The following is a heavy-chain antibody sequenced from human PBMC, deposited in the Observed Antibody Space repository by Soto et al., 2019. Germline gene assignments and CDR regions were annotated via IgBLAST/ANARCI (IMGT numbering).Heavy chain of an antibody. D-gene: IGHD4-17*01. V-gene: IGHV3-21*01. CDR3: ARTAGGPHDYGDYVAFDI. J-gene: IGHJ3*02. CDR2: ISSSSSYI. Sequence: GGSLRLSCAASGFTFSSYSMNWVRQAPGKGLEWVSSISSSSSYIYYADSVKGRFTISRDNAKNSLYLQMNSLRAEDTAVYYCARTAGGPHDYGDYVAFDIWGQGTMVTVSS. CDR1: GFTFSSYS.